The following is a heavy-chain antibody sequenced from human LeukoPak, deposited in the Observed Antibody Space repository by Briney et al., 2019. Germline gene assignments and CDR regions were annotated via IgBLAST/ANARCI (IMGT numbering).Heavy chain of an antibody. CDR2: IYYSGST. V-gene: IGHV4-59*01. CDR1: GGSISSYY. CDR3: ARGVWGGVFDY. Sequence: SETLSLTCTVSGGSISSYYWSWIRQPPGKGLEWIGYIYYSGSTNYNPSLKSRVTISVDTSKNQFSLKLSSVTAADTAVYYCARGVWGGVFDYWDQGTLVTGSS. J-gene: IGHJ4*02. D-gene: IGHD3-16*01.